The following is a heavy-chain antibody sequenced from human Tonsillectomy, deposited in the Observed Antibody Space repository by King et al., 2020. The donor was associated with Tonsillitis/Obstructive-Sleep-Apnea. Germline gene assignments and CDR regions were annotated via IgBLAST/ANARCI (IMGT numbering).Heavy chain of an antibody. CDR3: ARDLGHSADFSSGYFDAFDL. D-gene: IGHD3-3*01. CDR1: GYTFTNHY. J-gene: IGHJ3*01. CDR2: INPSNGDT. Sequence: QLVQSGAEVKSPGASVKVSCKASGYTFTNHYLYWVRQAPGQGLEWMGIINPSNGDTTYAQKFQGRVLMTVDTSTTTLYMELRSLRSEDTAVYYCARDLGHSADFSSGYFDAFDLWGQGTMVIVSS. V-gene: IGHV1-46*01.